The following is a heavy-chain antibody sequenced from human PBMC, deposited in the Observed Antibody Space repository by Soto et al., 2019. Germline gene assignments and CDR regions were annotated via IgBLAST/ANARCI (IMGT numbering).Heavy chain of an antibody. J-gene: IGHJ5*02. CDR1: GGSISSYY. CDR2: IYYSGST. Sequence: SETLSLTCTVSGGSISSYYWSWIRQPPGKGLEWIGYIYYSGSTYYNPSLKSRVTISVDTSKNQFSLKLSSVTAADTAVYYCARQPSNNCFDPWGQGTLVTVSS. D-gene: IGHD5-18*01. CDR3: ARQPSNNCFDP. V-gene: IGHV4-59*04.